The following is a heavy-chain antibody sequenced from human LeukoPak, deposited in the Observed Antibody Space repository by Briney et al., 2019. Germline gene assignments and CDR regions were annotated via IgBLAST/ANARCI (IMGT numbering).Heavy chain of an antibody. CDR2: ISAYNGNT. CDR3: ASSAGIAARQPSYYFDY. J-gene: IGHJ4*02. D-gene: IGHD6-6*01. Sequence: ASVKVSCKASGYTFTSYGISWVRQAPGQGLEWMGWISAYNGNTNYAQKFQGRVTMTRDTSISTAYMELSRLRSDDTAVYYCASSAGIAARQPSYYFDYWGQGTLVTVSS. V-gene: IGHV1-18*01. CDR1: GYTFTSYG.